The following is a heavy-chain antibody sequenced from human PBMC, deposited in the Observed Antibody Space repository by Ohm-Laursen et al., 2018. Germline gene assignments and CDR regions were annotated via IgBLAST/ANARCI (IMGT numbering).Heavy chain of an antibody. Sequence: SETLSLTCTVSGDSINSSYWSWIRQPPGKGLEWIGFISNSGNTNYNPSLKSRVTISVDTSKNQFSLKLTSVTAADTAVYYCARGPRGYSYGSDYWGQGTLVTVSS. V-gene: IGHV4-59*01. CDR1: GDSINSSY. J-gene: IGHJ4*02. CDR3: ARGPRGYSYGSDY. CDR2: ISNSGNT. D-gene: IGHD5-18*01.